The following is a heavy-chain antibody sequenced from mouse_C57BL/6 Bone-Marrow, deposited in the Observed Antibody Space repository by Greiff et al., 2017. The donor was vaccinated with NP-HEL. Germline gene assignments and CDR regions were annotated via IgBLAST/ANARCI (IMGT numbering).Heavy chain of an antibody. CDR1: GFTFSSYA. Sequence: VQLKESGGGLVKPGGSLKLSCAASGFTFSSYAMSWVRQTPEKRLEWVATISDGGSYTYYPDNVKGRFTISRDNAKNNLYLQMSHLKSEDTAMYYCARYGNSFTDYWGQGTTLTVSS. D-gene: IGHD2-10*02. V-gene: IGHV5-4*01. CDR3: ARYGNSFTDY. J-gene: IGHJ2*01. CDR2: ISDGGSYT.